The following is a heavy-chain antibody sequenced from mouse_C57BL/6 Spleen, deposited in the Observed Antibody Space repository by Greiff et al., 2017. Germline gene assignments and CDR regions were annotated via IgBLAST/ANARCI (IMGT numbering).Heavy chain of an antibody. Sequence: VQLKESGPGLVKPSQSLSLTCSVTGYSITSGYYWNWIRQFPGNKLEWMGYISYDGSNNYNPSLKNRISITRDTSKNQFFLKLNSVTTEDTATYYCARGSNYVGFAYWGQGTLVTVSA. V-gene: IGHV3-6*01. CDR3: ARGSNYVGFAY. CDR1: GYSITSGYY. J-gene: IGHJ3*01. CDR2: ISYDGSN. D-gene: IGHD2-5*01.